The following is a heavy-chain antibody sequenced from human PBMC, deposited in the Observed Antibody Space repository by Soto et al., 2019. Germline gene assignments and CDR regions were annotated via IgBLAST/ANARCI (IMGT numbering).Heavy chain of an antibody. CDR3: ARGGIVGATMDAFDI. Sequence: SETLSLTCTVSGGFISSGGYYWSWIRQHPGKGLEWIGYIYYSGSTNYNPSLKSRVTISVDTSKNQFSLKLSSVTAADTAVYYCARGGIVGATMDAFDIWGQGTMVTVSS. CDR1: GGFISSGGYY. D-gene: IGHD1-26*01. V-gene: IGHV4-61*08. J-gene: IGHJ3*02. CDR2: IYYSGST.